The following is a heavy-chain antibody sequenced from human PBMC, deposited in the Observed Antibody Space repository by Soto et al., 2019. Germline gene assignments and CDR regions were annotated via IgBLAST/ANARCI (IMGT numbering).Heavy chain of an antibody. V-gene: IGHV3-48*02. D-gene: IGHD5-12*01. CDR1: GFTFSSYS. Sequence: EVQLVESGGGLVQPGGSLRLSCAASGFTFSSYSMNWVRQAPGKGLEWVSYITSSSSTIYYADSVKGRFTISRDNAKNSLYLQMNSLRDEDTAVYYCARDKDGYKNSGFDYWGQGTLVTVSS. CDR3: ARDKDGYKNSGFDY. CDR2: ITSSSSTI. J-gene: IGHJ4*02.